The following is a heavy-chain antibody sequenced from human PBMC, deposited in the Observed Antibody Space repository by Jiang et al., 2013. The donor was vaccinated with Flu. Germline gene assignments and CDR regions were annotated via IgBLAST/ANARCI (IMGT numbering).Heavy chain of an antibody. Sequence: PGLVKPSETLSLTCTVSGGSISSSSYYWGWIRQPPGKGLEWIGSIYYSGSTYYNPSLKSRVTISVDTSKNQFSLKLSSVTAADTAVYYCARHGGGYKQWLGNNWFDPWGQGTLVTVSS. CDR2: IYYSGST. J-gene: IGHJ5*02. D-gene: IGHD6-19*01. CDR1: GGSISSSSYY. V-gene: IGHV4-39*01. CDR3: ARHGGGYKQWLGNNWFDP.